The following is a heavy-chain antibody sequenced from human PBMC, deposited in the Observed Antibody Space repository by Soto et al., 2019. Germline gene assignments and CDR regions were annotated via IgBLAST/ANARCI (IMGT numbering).Heavy chain of an antibody. CDR2: IIPIFGTA. J-gene: IGHJ4*02. CDR3: ARDSHNYYDSSGYYLNYFDY. CDR1: GGTFSSYA. Sequence: SVKVSCKASGGTFSSYAISWVRQAPGQGLEWMGGIIPIFGTANYAQKFQGRVTITADESTSTAYMELSSLRSEDTAVYYCARDSHNYYDSSGYYLNYFDYWGQGTLVTVSS. V-gene: IGHV1-69*13. D-gene: IGHD3-22*01.